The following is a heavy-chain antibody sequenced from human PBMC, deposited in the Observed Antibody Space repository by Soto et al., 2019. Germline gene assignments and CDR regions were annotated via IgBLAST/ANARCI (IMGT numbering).Heavy chain of an antibody. Sequence: PSETLSLTCTLPGGAINDHYWSFIRQPPGKGLEWIGYIYYNGNTNYNPSLESRVTISVDRSRNQFSLRLTSLTAADTAVYYCARVRTGYFDYWGREALVTVSS. CDR3: ARVRTGYFDY. J-gene: IGHJ4*02. CDR1: GGAINDHY. V-gene: IGHV4-59*11. CDR2: IYYNGNT. D-gene: IGHD3-9*01.